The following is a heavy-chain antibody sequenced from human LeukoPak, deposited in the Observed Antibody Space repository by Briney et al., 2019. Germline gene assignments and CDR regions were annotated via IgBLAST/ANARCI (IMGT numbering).Heavy chain of an antibody. V-gene: IGHV3-23*01. J-gene: IGHJ4*02. Sequence: GGSLRLSCAASGFTFSSYAMSWVRQAPGKGLGWVSVISGSGGSTYYADSVKGRFTISRDNSKNTLYLQMNSLRAEDTALYYCVKHGEAYGDSKTDYWGQGTLVTVSS. CDR2: ISGSGGST. CDR3: VKHGEAYGDSKTDY. D-gene: IGHD4-17*01. CDR1: GFTFSSYA.